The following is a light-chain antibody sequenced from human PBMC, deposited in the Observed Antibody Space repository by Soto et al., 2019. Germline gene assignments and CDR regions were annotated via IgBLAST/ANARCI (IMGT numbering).Light chain of an antibody. CDR1: SSDVGSYNL. CDR3: CSYAGSSTWV. CDR2: EVS. Sequence: QSALTQPASASGSPGQSITISCTGTSSDVGSYNLVSWYQQHPGKAPKLMIYEVSQRPSGVSNRFSGSKSGNTASLTISGLQAEDEADYYCCSYAGSSTWVFGGGTKLTVL. J-gene: IGLJ3*02. V-gene: IGLV2-23*02.